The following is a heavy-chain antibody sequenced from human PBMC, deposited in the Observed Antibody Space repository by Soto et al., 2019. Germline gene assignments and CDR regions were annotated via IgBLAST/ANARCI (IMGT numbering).Heavy chain of an antibody. J-gene: IGHJ4*02. CDR3: ARDQNGYSYGQYYFDY. V-gene: IGHV1-69*13. CDR2: IIPIFGTA. Sequence: SVKVSCKASGGTFSSYAISWVRQAPGQGLEWMGGIIPIFGTANYAQKFQGRVTITADESTSTAYMELSSLRSEDTAVYYCARDQNGYSYGQYYFDYWGQGTLVTVSS. CDR1: GGTFSSYA. D-gene: IGHD5-18*01.